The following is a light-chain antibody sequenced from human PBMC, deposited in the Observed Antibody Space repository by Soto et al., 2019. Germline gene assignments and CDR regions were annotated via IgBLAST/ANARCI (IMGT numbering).Light chain of an antibody. J-gene: IGLJ1*01. CDR3: GSWDSSRSAYV. CDR2: DDD. CDR1: SSNIGGNS. Sequence: QSVLTQPPSVSAAPGQRVTISCSGSSSNIGGNSVSWYQQIPGTAPKLPIYDDDKRPSGIPDRFSGSKSGTSATLGITGFETGDEADDYCGSWDSSRSAYVFGTGTKVTVL. V-gene: IGLV1-51*01.